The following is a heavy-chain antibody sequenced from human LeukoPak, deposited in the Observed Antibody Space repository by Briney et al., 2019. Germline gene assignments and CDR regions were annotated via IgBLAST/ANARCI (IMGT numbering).Heavy chain of an antibody. V-gene: IGHV1-2*02. Sequence: ASVKVSCKASGYTFTGYYIHWVRQAPGQGLEWMGWINPNSGGTTYAQKFQGRVTMTRDTSISAAYMELSRLTSDDTAVYYCARGIEYSSSGSDYWGQGTLATVSS. CDR3: ARGIEYSSSGSDY. J-gene: IGHJ4*02. D-gene: IGHD6-6*01. CDR2: INPNSGGT. CDR1: GYTFTGYY.